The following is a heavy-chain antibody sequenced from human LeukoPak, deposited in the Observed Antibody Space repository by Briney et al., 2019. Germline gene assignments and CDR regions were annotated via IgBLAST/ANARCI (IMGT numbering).Heavy chain of an antibody. CDR2: IRWDDNK. J-gene: IGHJ4*02. CDR1: GFSLSTSGMC. D-gene: IGHD4-17*01. Sequence: ESGPTLVKPTQTLTLTCTFSGFSLSTSGMCVSWIRQPPGKALEWLALIRWDDNKYYSTSLKTRLTISKDTSKKQVVLTMTNMDPVDAATYYCARMMYGDFVDYFDYWGQGTLVSVSS. V-gene: IGHV2-70*01. CDR3: ARMMYGDFVDYFDY.